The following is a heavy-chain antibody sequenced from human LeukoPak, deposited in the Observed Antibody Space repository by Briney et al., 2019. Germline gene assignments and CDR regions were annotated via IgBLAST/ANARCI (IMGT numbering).Heavy chain of an antibody. J-gene: IGHJ5*02. CDR2: IGSGGVDT. D-gene: IGHD6-13*01. CDR3: ARPTITTAGTRWFDP. Sequence: PGGSLRLSCAASRFTFSSYAMSWVRQAPEKGLEWVSGIGSGGVDTHYADSVKGRFTISRDNSKNTLYLQMNSLRAEDTAVYYCARPTITTAGTRWFDPWGQGTLVTVSS. CDR1: RFTFSSYA. V-gene: IGHV3-23*01.